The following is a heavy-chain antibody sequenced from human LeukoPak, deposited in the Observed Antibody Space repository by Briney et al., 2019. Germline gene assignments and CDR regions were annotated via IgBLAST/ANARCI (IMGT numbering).Heavy chain of an antibody. D-gene: IGHD2-15*01. CDR1: GFTFSSYE. CDR2: ISSSGSTI. Sequence: PGGSLRLSCAAAGFTFSSYEMNWVRQAPGKGLEWVSYISSSGSTIYYEDSVKGRFTISRDNAKNSLYLQMNSLRAEDTAVYYCARSQSVVVAATNWSRAYFDYWGQGTLVTVSS. J-gene: IGHJ4*02. V-gene: IGHV3-48*03. CDR3: ARSQSVVVAATNWSRAYFDY.